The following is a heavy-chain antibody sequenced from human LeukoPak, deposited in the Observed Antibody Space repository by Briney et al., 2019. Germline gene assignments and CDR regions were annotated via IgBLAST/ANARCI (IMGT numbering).Heavy chain of an antibody. J-gene: IGHJ3*02. CDR3: ARDRPGGIVVVPAFDI. V-gene: IGHV6-1*01. Sequence: SQTLSLTCAISGDSASSNSAAWNWIRQSPSRGLEWLGRTYYRSKWYNDYAVSVKSRITINPDTSKSQFSLQLNSVTPEDTAVYYCARDRPGGIVVVPAFDIWGQGTMVTVSS. D-gene: IGHD3-22*01. CDR1: GDSASSNSAA. CDR2: TYYRSKWYN.